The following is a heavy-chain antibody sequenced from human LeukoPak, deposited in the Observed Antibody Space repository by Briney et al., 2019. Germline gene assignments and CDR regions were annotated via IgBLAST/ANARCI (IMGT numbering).Heavy chain of an antibody. J-gene: IGHJ5*02. V-gene: IGHV3-30*04. CDR2: ISYDGSNK. CDR3: ARAVTWIDP. Sequence: GRSLRLSCAASGFTFSSYAMHWVRQAPGKGLEWVAVISYDGSNKYYADSVKGRFTISKDNSKNTLDLQMNGLRAEDTAIYYCARAVTWIDPWGQGTLVTVSS. CDR1: GFTFSSYA.